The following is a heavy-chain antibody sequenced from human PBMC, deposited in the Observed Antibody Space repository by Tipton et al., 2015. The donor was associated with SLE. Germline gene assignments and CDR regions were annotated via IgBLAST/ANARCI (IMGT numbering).Heavy chain of an antibody. Sequence: TLSLTCTVSGGAISTFYWSWIRQSAGKGLEWIGRIYSSGRTNYNPSLKSRVNISLDTSKNQFFLKLNSVTAADTAQYYCARQGFEVWGQGTLVTV. J-gene: IGHJ4*02. CDR1: GGAISTFY. CDR3: ARQGFEV. CDR2: IYSSGRT. V-gene: IGHV4-4*07.